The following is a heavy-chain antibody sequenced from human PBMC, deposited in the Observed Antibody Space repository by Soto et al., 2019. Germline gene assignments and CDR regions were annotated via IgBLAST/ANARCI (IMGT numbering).Heavy chain of an antibody. J-gene: IGHJ4*02. CDR2: ISGSGGST. CDR3: AKSSESYSSGWVGY. V-gene: IGHV3-23*01. CDR1: GFTFSSYA. Sequence: GGSLRLSCAASGFTFSSYAMSWVRQAPGKGLEWVSAISGSGGSTYYADSVKGRFTISRDNSKNTLYLQMNSLRAEDTAVYHCAKSSESYSSGWVGYWGQGTLVTVSS. D-gene: IGHD6-19*01.